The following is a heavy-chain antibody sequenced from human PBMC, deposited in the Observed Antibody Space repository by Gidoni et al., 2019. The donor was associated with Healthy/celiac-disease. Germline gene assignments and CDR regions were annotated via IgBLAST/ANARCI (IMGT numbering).Heavy chain of an antibody. V-gene: IGHV3-48*03. D-gene: IGHD1-26*01. CDR3: ARAGIVGATDYYYGMDV. J-gene: IGHJ6*02. CDR1: GFTFSSYE. CDR2: ISSSGSTI. Sequence: EVQLVESGGGLVQPGGSLRLSCAASGFTFSSYEMNWVRQAPGKGLEWVSYISSSGSTIYYADSVKGRFTISRDNAKNSLYLQMNSLRAEDTAVYYCARAGIVGATDYYYGMDVWGQGTTVTVSS.